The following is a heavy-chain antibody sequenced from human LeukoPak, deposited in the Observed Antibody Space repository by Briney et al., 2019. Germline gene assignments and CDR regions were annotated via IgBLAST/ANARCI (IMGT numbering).Heavy chain of an antibody. CDR2: IIPIFGTA. Sequence: ASVTVSCTASGGTFSSYAISWVRQAPGQGLEWMGGIIPIFGTANYAQKFQGRVTITADESTSTAYMELSSLRSEDTAVYYCASVIYSSGWYPTFDYWGQGTLVTVSS. CDR3: ASVIYSSGWYPTFDY. J-gene: IGHJ4*02. V-gene: IGHV1-69*01. D-gene: IGHD6-19*01. CDR1: GGTFSSYA.